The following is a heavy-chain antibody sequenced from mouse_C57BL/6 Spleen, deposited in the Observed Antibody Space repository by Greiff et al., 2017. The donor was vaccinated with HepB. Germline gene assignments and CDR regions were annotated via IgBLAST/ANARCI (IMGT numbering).Heavy chain of an antibody. J-gene: IGHJ2*01. CDR2: ISYDGSN. Sequence: EVKLMESGPGLVKPSQSLSLTCSVTGYSITSGYYWNWIRQFPGNKLEWMGYISYDGSNNYNPSLKNRISITRDTSKNQFFLKLNSVTTEDTATYYCARGLWLRGFDYWGQGTTLTVSS. CDR3: ARGLWLRGFDY. V-gene: IGHV3-6*01. D-gene: IGHD2-2*01. CDR1: GYSITSGYY.